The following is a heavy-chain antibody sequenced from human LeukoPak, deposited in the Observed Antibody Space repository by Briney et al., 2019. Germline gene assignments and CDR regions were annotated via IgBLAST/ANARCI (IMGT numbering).Heavy chain of an antibody. D-gene: IGHD3-10*01. CDR3: ARVSSKTMVRAIITKKNYYYYYMAV. CDR1: GFTFSSYE. V-gene: IGHV3-7*01. Sequence: GGSLRLSCAASGFTFSSYEMNWVRQAPGKGLEWVANIKQDGSEKYYVDSVKGRFTISRDNAKNSLYLQMNSLRAEDTAMYYCARVSSKTMVRAIITKKNYYYYYMAVWGKGTTVTISS. J-gene: IGHJ6*03. CDR2: IKQDGSEK.